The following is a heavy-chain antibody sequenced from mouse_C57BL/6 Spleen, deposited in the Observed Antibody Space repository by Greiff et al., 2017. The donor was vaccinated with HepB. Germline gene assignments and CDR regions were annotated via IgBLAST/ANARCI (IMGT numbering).Heavy chain of an antibody. Sequence: EVQLQQSGPGLVKPSQSLSLTCSVTGYSITSGYYWNWIRQFPGNKLEWMGYISYDGSNNYNPSLKNRISITRDTSKNQFFLKLNSVTTEDTATYYCARGSYRYFDYWGQGTTLTVSS. V-gene: IGHV3-6*01. CDR3: ARGSYRYFDY. D-gene: IGHD1-1*01. CDR2: ISYDGSN. J-gene: IGHJ2*01. CDR1: GYSITSGYY.